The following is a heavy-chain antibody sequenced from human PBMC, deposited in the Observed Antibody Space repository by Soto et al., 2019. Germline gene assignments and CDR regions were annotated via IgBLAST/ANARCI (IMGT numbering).Heavy chain of an antibody. CDR2: VYHVGST. CDR1: GGPIDCGGYS. V-gene: IGHV4-30-2*01. D-gene: IGHD4-17*01. CDR3: ARDFCDFGGGYWFDP. J-gene: IGHJ5*02. Sequence: LSLSCDVSGGPIDCGGYSWSWIRQPPGKGLEWIGYVYHVGSTHYNPSLKSRVSISLDRSKNQISLRLTSVTPADTAVYYCARDFCDFGGGYWFDPWGQGTLVTVSS.